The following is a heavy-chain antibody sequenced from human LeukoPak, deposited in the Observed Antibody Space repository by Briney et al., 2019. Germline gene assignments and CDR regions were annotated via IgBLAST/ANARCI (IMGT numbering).Heavy chain of an antibody. Sequence: GGSLRLSCAASGFTFSSYAMHWVRQAPGKGLEYASAISSNGGSTYYANSVKGRFTISRDNSKNTLFLQMGSLRDEDMGVYYCARGRTQAYGSGTYSDYWGQGTLVTVSP. CDR1: GFTFSSYA. CDR2: ISSNGGST. J-gene: IGHJ4*02. D-gene: IGHD3-10*01. CDR3: ARGRTQAYGSGTYSDY. V-gene: IGHV3-64*01.